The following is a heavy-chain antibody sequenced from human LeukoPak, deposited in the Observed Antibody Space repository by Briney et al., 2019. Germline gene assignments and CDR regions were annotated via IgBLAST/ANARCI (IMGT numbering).Heavy chain of an antibody. CDR3: ARQIVGAAFDY. CDR1: GYSFISYW. D-gene: IGHD1-26*01. J-gene: IGHJ4*02. V-gene: IGHV5-51*01. CDR2: IYPGDSDT. Sequence: GESLKISWQGSGYSFISYWIGWVRQMPGKGLEWMGIIYPGDSDTRYSPSFQGQVTISADKSISTAYLQWSSLKASDTAIYYCARQIVGAAFDYWGQGTLVTVSS.